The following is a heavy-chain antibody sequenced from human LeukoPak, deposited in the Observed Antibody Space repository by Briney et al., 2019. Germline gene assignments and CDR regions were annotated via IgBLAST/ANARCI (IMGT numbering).Heavy chain of an antibody. V-gene: IGHV3-74*01. Sequence: GGSLRLSCAASGFTFSSYWMHWVRQAPGKGLVWVSRIKSDGSSTIYADSVKGRFTISRDNAKNTLYLQMNSLRAEDTAVYYCARGGGATHLYYFDYWGQGTLVTVSS. CDR1: GFTFSSYW. D-gene: IGHD1-26*01. J-gene: IGHJ4*02. CDR3: ARGGGATHLYYFDY. CDR2: IKSDGSST.